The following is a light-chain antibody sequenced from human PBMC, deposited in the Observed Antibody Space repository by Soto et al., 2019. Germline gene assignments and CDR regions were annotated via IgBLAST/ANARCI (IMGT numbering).Light chain of an antibody. CDR1: SGHSSSA. CDR3: QTWGTGVAV. V-gene: IGLV4-69*01. Sequence: HPVLTQSPSASASLGASVKLTCTLSSGHSSSAIAWHQQQPEKGPRYLMKLNSDGSHSKGDGIPDRFSGSSSGAERYLTISSLQSEDEADYYCQTWGTGVAVFGGGTQLTVL. CDR2: LNSDGSH. J-gene: IGLJ7*01.